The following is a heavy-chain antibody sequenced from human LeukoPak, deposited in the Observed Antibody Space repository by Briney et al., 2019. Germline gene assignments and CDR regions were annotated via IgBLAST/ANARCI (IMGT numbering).Heavy chain of an antibody. CDR2: ISYDGSNK. Sequence: PGGSLRLSCAASGFTFSSYGMHWVRQAPGKGLEWVAVISYDGSNKYYADSVKGRFTISRDNSKNTLYLQMNSLRAEDTAVYYPLIPAAIPGGQGTLVTVSS. CDR1: GFTFSSYG. J-gene: IGHJ5*02. D-gene: IGHD2-2*01. CDR3: LIPAAIP. V-gene: IGHV3-30*19.